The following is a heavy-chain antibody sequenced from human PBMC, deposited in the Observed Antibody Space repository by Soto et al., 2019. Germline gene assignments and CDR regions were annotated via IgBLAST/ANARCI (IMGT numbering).Heavy chain of an antibody. CDR1: GYIFTGFY. CDR3: ARAYSGTYYFAY. D-gene: IGHD1-26*01. CDR2: VNPDNGVT. Sequence: ASVEVSCKXSGYIFTGFYLHWVRQAPGQGLEWMGWVNPDNGVTNYAQKFQGWVTMTSDTSTNTAYMEMSRLPSDATAVYFCARAYSGTYYFAYWGQGTLVTVSS. J-gene: IGHJ4*02. V-gene: IGHV1-2*04.